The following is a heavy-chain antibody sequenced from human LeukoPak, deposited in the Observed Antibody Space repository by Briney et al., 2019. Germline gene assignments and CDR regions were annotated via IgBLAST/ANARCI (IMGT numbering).Heavy chain of an antibody. Sequence: GGSLRLSSAASGFTFNSYAMTWVRQAPGKGLEWVSHVSGSGGITYYADSVKGRFTIFRDNSKNTLYLQMNSLRAEDTAVYYCAKTTAGNSSGRNPGWPVDYWGQGTLVTVSS. V-gene: IGHV3-23*01. D-gene: IGHD6-19*01. J-gene: IGHJ4*02. CDR2: VSGSGGIT. CDR3: AKTTAGNSSGRNPGWPVDY. CDR1: GFTFNSYA.